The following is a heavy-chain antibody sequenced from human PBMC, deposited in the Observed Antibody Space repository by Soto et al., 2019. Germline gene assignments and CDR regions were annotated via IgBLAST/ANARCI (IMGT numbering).Heavy chain of an antibody. CDR2: ISSSGSSI. CDR1: GFTFSDYY. Sequence: QVQLVESGGGLVKPGGSLRLSCAASGFTFSDYYMSWIRQAPGKGLEWVSHISSSGSSIDYGDSVRGRFTISRENAKKSLYLQMNSLRAEDTAVYYCARRRYGSGSNDFWGQGTLVTVSS. D-gene: IGHD3-10*01. CDR3: ARRRYGSGSNDF. J-gene: IGHJ4*02. V-gene: IGHV3-11*01.